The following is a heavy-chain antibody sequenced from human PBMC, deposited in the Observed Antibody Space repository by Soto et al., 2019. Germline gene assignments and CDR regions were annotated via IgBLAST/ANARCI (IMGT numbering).Heavy chain of an antibody. CDR1: GGTFSGYA. D-gene: IGHD6-13*01. V-gene: IGHV1-69*01. Sequence: QVQLVQSGAEVKKPGSSVKVSCKASGGTFSGYAISWVRQAPGQGLEWMGGIIPIFGTANYAQKFQGRVTITADESTSTAYMELSSLRSEDTAVYYCARDKGGSSSWYSPHFDYWGQGTLVTVSS. CDR2: IIPIFGTA. CDR3: ARDKGGSSSWYSPHFDY. J-gene: IGHJ4*02.